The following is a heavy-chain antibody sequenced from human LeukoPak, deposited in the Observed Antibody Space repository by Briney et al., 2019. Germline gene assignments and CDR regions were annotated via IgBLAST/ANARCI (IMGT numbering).Heavy chain of an antibody. D-gene: IGHD3-10*01. V-gene: IGHV4-34*01. CDR1: GGSFSGYY. CDR2: INHSGST. J-gene: IGHJ6*04. CDR3: GREMVRGVIAYGMDV. Sequence: SETLSLTCAVYGGSFSGYYWSWIRQPPGKGLEWIGEINHSGSTNYNPSLKSRVTISVDTSKNQFSLKLSSVTAADTAVYYCGREMVRGVIAYGMDVWGKGTTVTVSS.